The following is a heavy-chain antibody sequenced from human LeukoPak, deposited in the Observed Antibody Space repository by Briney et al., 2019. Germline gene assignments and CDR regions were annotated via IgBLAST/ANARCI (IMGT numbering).Heavy chain of an antibody. CDR3: ARIVVVPAARGSYYYGMDV. CDR2: IYHSGST. D-gene: IGHD2-2*01. J-gene: IGHJ6*04. Sequence: SETLSLTCAVSGGSISSSNWWSWVRQPPGKGLEWIGEIYHSGSTNYNPSLKGRVTISVDKSKNQFSLKLSSVTAADTAVYYCARIVVVPAARGSYYYGMDVWGKGTTVTVSS. V-gene: IGHV4-4*02. CDR1: GGSISSSNW.